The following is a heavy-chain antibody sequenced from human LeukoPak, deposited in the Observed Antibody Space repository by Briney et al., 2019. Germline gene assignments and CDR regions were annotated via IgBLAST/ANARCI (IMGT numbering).Heavy chain of an antibody. CDR2: ISAYNGNP. CDR1: GYSFTTYG. CDR3: ARGDSNGSYYL. Sequence: GASVKVSCKASGYSFTTYGITWVRQAPGQGLEWMGWISAYNGNPNSAQKFQGRATMTRDTSTSTAYLELRSLRSDDTAVYYCARGDSNGSYYLWGQGTLVTVSS. V-gene: IGHV1-18*01. D-gene: IGHD1-26*01. J-gene: IGHJ4*02.